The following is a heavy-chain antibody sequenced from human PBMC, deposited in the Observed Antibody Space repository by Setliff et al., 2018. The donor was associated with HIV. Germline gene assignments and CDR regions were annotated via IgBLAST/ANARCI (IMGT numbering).Heavy chain of an antibody. CDR1: RDSINGHW. D-gene: IGHD1-1*01. CDR3: ARVFRNLPDY. CDR2: INHRGST. J-gene: IGHJ4*02. Sequence: SETLSLTCTVSRDSINGHWWNWIRQPPGKGLEWIGEINHRGSTNYNPSLKSRVTMSVDTSKNQLSLHLTSVTPEDTAVYYCARVFRNLPDYWGQGTLVTVSS. V-gene: IGHV4-34*01.